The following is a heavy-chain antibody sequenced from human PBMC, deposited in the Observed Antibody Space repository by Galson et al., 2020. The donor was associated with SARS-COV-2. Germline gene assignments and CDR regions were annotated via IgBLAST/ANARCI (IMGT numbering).Heavy chain of an antibody. CDR1: RFTFSSYG. CDR2: IWYDGSNK. D-gene: IGHD3-10*01. J-gene: IGHJ4*02. V-gene: IGHV3-33*01. CDR3: ARDLRFGELEGDY. Sequence: GGSLRLSCAASRFTFSSYGMHWVRQAPGKGLEWVAVIWYDGSNKYYADSVKGRFTISRDNSKNTLYLQMNSLRAEDTAVYYCARDLRFGELEGDYWGQGTLVTVSS.